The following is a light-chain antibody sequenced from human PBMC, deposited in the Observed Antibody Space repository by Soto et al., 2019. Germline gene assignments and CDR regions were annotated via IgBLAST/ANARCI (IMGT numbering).Light chain of an antibody. CDR1: ALPKQY. V-gene: IGLV3-25*03. J-gene: IGLJ2*01. Sequence: SYELTQPPSVSGSPGQTGRITCSGDALPKQYAYWYQQKPGQAPVLVIYKDSERPSGIPERFSGSSSGTTVTLTISGVQAEDEADYYCQSADISGTYVVFGGGTKLTVL. CDR3: QSADISGTYVV. CDR2: KDS.